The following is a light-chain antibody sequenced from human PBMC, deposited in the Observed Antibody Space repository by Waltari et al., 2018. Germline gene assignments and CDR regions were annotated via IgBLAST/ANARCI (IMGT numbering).Light chain of an antibody. Sequence: IQMPQSPSSLSASVGDRVTITCRASRTINNFVNWYQQKPGRAPKILIYASSSLLPGVPTRFTGSGSGANFSLAISSLQPDDFATYYCQQSYSPPRTFGRGTKVEIK. CDR3: QQSYSPPRT. CDR1: RTINNF. J-gene: IGKJ2*01. CDR2: ASS. V-gene: IGKV1-39*01.